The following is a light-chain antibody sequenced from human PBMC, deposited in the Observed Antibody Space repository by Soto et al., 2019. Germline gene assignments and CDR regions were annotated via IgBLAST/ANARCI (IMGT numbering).Light chain of an antibody. CDR3: QQYYSPPWT. V-gene: IGKV4-1*01. Sequence: DIVMTQSPDSLAGSLGERATINCKSSQSVLYSSNNKNYLAWYQQKPGQPPKLLIYWASTRESGVPDRFSGSGSGTDFTLTISSLQAEDVAVYYCQQYYSPPWTFGQGTKVEIK. CDR1: QSVLYSSNNKNY. CDR2: WAS. J-gene: IGKJ1*01.